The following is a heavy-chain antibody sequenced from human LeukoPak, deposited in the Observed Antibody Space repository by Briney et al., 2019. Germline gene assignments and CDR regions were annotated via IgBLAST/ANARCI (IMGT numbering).Heavy chain of an antibody. CDR2: ISSSGSTI. CDR1: GFTFSDYY. J-gene: IGHJ6*03. CDR3: ARDDYIYYYMDV. Sequence: GGSLRLSCAASGFTFSDYYMSWIRQAPGKGLEWVSYISSSGSTIYYADSVKDRFTISRDNAKNSLYLQMNSLRAEDTAVYYCARDDYIYYYMDVWGKGTTVTVSS. V-gene: IGHV3-11*01.